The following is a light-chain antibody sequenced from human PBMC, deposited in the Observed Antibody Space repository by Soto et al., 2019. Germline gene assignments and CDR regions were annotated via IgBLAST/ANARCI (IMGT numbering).Light chain of an antibody. CDR1: ESVGSS. V-gene: IGKV3D-15*01. Sequence: DIVLTQSPGTLSFSPGERATLSFRTSESVGSSLLAWYQQKPGQAPRLLIYGASTRATGIPARFSGSGSGTEFTLTISSLQSEDFAVYYCQQYNNWPIAFGQGTRWRL. CDR3: QQYNNWPIA. J-gene: IGKJ5*01. CDR2: GAS.